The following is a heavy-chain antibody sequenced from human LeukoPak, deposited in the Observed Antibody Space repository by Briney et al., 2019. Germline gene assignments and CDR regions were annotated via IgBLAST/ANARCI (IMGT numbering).Heavy chain of an antibody. V-gene: IGHV3-21*01. D-gene: IGHD4-17*01. CDR3: ARLYGDYREGAFDI. Sequence: GGSLRLSCAASGFTFSSYSMNWVRQAPGKGLEWVSSISSSSSYIYYADSVKGRFTISRDNAKNSLYLRMNSLRAEDTAVYYCARLYGDYREGAFDIWGQGTMVTVSS. J-gene: IGHJ3*02. CDR1: GFTFSSYS. CDR2: ISSSSSYI.